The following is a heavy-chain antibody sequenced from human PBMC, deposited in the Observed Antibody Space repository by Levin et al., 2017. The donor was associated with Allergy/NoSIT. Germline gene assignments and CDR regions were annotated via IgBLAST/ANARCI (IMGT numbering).Heavy chain of an antibody. V-gene: IGHV4-4*07. D-gene: IGHD3-22*01. CDR1: GGSISSYY. CDR2: IYTSGST. CDR3: ARAHYYDSSGYYWEPVSPNWYFDL. J-gene: IGHJ2*01. Sequence: SQTLSLTCTVSGGSISSYYWSWIRQPAGKGLEWIGRIYTSGSTNYNPSLKSRVTMSVDTSKNQFSLKLSSVTAADTAVYYCARAHYYDSSGYYWEPVSPNWYFDLWGRGTLVTVSS.